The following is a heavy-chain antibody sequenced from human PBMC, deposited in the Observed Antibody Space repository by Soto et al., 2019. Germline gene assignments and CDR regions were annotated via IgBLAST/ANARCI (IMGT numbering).Heavy chain of an antibody. CDR2: IYYSGST. D-gene: IGHD2-21*02. CDR1: GGSISSGGYY. V-gene: IGHV4-31*03. CDR3: ARSRGVTQPDFDY. J-gene: IGHJ4*02. Sequence: SETLSLTCTVSGGSISSGGYYWSWIRQHPGKGLEWIGYIYYSGSTYYNPSLKSRVTISVDTSKNQFSLKLSSVTAADTAVYYCARSRGVTQPDFDYWGQGTLVTVSS.